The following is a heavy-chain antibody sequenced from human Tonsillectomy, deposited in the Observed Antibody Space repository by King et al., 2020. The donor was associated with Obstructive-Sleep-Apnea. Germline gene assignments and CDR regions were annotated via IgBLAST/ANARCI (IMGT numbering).Heavy chain of an antibody. CDR3: AAAESHAGTAARRPGDYYYYGMDV. V-gene: IGHV1-58*01. CDR1: GFTFTSSA. Sequence: QLVESGPEVKKPGTSVKVSCKASGFTFTSSAVQWVRQARGQRLEWIGWIVVGSGKTNYAQKFQERVTITRDMSTSTAYMERSSLRSEDPAGYYCAAAESHAGTAARRPGDYYYYGMDVWGQGITVTVSS. J-gene: IGHJ6*02. D-gene: IGHD6-6*01. CDR2: IVVGSGKT.